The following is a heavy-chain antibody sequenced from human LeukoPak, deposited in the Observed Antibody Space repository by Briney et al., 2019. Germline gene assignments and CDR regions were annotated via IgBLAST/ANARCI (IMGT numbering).Heavy chain of an antibody. D-gene: IGHD3-3*01. Sequence: SETLSLTCTVSGGSISSYYWSWIRQPPGKGLEWIGYIYYSGSTNYNPSLKSRVTISVDTSKNQFSLKLSSVTAADTAVYYCAREHYDFWSGYFPGYFDYWGQGTLVTVSS. CDR2: IYYSGST. CDR1: GGSISSYY. J-gene: IGHJ4*02. CDR3: AREHYDFWSGYFPGYFDY. V-gene: IGHV4-59*01.